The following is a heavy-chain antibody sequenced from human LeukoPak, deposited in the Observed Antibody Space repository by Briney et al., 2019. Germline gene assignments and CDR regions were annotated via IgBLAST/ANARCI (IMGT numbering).Heavy chain of an antibody. CDR1: GGSFSGYY. CDR3: ARVKEDGGAVGGDYINC. CDR2: INHSGST. D-gene: IGHD4-17*01. V-gene: IGHV4-34*01. Sequence: SETLSLTCAVYGGSFSGYYWSWIRQPPGKGVEWIGEINHSGSTNYNPSLKSRVTISVDTSKNQFSLKLSSVTAADTAVYYCARVKEDGGAVGGDYINCWGQGTLVTVSS. J-gene: IGHJ4*02.